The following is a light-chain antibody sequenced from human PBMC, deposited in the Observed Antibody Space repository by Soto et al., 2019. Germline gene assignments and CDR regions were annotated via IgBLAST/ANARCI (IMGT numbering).Light chain of an antibody. CDR2: GVS. CDR1: QSVSSNY. CDR3: LQYGSSPWT. Sequence: EIVLTQSPGTLYLSPGERATLSCRASQSVSSNYLAWYQQKPGQAPRLLMYGVSSRATGIPDRFSGSGSGTDLTLTISRLEPEDFALYYCLQYGSSPWTFGQGTKVEIK. J-gene: IGKJ1*01. V-gene: IGKV3-20*01.